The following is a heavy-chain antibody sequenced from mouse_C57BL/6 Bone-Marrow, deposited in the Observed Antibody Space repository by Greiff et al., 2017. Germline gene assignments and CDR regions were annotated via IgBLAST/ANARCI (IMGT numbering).Heavy chain of an antibody. Sequence: EVQLQESGPGLVKPSPSLSLTCSVTGYSITSGYYWNWIRQFPGNKLEWMGYISYDGSNNYNPSLKNRISITRDTSKNQCFLKLNSVATEDTATYYCARCDAGFAYWGQGTLVTVSA. J-gene: IGHJ3*01. V-gene: IGHV3-6*01. CDR3: ARCDAGFAY. D-gene: IGHD2-3*01. CDR1: GYSITSGYY. CDR2: ISYDGSN.